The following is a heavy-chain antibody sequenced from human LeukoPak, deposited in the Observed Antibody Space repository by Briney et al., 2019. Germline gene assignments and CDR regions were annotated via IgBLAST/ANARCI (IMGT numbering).Heavy chain of an antibody. J-gene: IGHJ5*02. D-gene: IGHD1-7*01. CDR2: ISGDGSST. V-gene: IGHV3-74*03. CDR1: GFTSSTTW. CDR3: ASVKTKAPNLLDL. Sequence: GGSLRLSCAASGFTSSTTWLHWVRPVPGKGLLCVSGISGDGSSTLYADSVQVRFTISRDNVENTLYLQMSSLRAEDTSVCYCASVKTKAPNLLDLWGQGTLVTVSS.